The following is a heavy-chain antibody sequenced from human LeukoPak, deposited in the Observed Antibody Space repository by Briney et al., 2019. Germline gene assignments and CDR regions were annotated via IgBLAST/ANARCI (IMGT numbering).Heavy chain of an antibody. V-gene: IGHV3-21*01. D-gene: IGHD3-22*01. CDR3: ARDAPTYYDSSGYYEV. CDR1: GFTFSSYS. Sequence: GGSLRLSCAASGFTFSSYSMNWVRQAPGKGLEWVSSISSSSSYIYYADSVKGRFTISRDNAKNSLYLQMNSLRAEDTAVYFRARDAPTYYDSSGYYEVWGQGTLVTVSS. CDR2: ISSSSSYI. J-gene: IGHJ4*02.